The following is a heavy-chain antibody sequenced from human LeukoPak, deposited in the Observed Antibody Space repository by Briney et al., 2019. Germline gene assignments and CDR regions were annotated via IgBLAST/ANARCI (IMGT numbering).Heavy chain of an antibody. J-gene: IGHJ3*02. CDR1: GFTFSSYS. D-gene: IGHD4-17*01. Sequence: GGSLRLSCAASGFTFSSYSMNWVRQAPGKGLEWVSSISSSSSYIYYADSVKGRFTISRDNAKNSLYLQMNSLRAEDTAVYYCAKEPYGDYGDYEAFDIWGQGTMVTVSS. CDR2: ISSSSSYI. V-gene: IGHV3-21*04. CDR3: AKEPYGDYGDYEAFDI.